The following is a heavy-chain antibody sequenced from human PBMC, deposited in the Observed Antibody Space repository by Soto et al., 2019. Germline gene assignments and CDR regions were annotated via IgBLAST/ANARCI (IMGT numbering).Heavy chain of an antibody. CDR3: ARLSALQMAGSRPGYSSSFTWFDP. CDR2: MNPNSGNT. CDR1: GYTFTSYD. V-gene: IGHV1-8*01. J-gene: IGHJ5*02. D-gene: IGHD6-6*01. Sequence: GASVKVSCKASGYTFTSYDINWVRQATGQGLEWMGWMNPNSGNTGYAQKFQGRVTMTRNTSISTAYMELSSLRSEDTAVYYCARLSALQMAGSRPGYSSSFTWFDPWGQATLVTVSS.